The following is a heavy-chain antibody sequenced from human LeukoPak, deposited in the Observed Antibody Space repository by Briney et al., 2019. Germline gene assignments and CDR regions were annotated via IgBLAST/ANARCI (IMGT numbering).Heavy chain of an antibody. V-gene: IGHV4-38-2*02. Sequence: SETPSLTCTVSGGSISSYYWSWIRQPPGKGLEWIGSIYHSGSTYYNPSLKSRVTISVDKSKNKLSLKLRSVTAADTAVYYCARVETGPDITMIVVGYFDYWGQGTLVTVSS. CDR1: GGSISSYY. CDR2: IYHSGST. CDR3: ARVETGPDITMIVVGYFDY. J-gene: IGHJ4*02. D-gene: IGHD3-22*01.